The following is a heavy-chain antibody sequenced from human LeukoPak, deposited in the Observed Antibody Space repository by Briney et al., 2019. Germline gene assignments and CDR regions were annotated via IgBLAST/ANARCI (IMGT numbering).Heavy chain of an antibody. V-gene: IGHV3-23*01. Sequence: GGSLRLSCAASGFTFSSYAMSWVRQAPGKGLEWVSAISGSGGSTYYADSVKGRFTISRDNSKNTLYLQMNSLRAEDTAVYYCAKDAWNTMIVVDPYYFDYWGQGTLVTVSS. D-gene: IGHD3-22*01. CDR2: ISGSGGST. J-gene: IGHJ4*02. CDR1: GFTFSSYA. CDR3: AKDAWNTMIVVDPYYFDY.